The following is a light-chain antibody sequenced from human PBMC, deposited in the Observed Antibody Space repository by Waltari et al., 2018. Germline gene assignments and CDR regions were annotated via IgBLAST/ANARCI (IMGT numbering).Light chain of an antibody. CDR3: AAWDDTLNGPV. Sequence: QSVLTQAPSASVTPGQRVTISCSGTISTIGDNPVSWYQQFPGTAPKLLIYNDDRRPSGVPDRFSGSKSGTSASLAISGLQSADVATYFCAAWDDTLNGPVFGGGTKLTVL. J-gene: IGLJ3*02. CDR2: NDD. V-gene: IGLV1-44*01. CDR1: ISTIGDNP.